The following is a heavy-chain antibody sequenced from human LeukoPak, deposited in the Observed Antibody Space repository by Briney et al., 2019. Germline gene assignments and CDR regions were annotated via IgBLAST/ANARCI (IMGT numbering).Heavy chain of an antibody. D-gene: IGHD1-14*01. Sequence: GGSLRLSCAASGFTFSSYPMSWVRQAPGKGLQWVSAISNGGGSAYYADSVKDRFTISRDNSKSTLYLQMNSLRAEDTAIYYCAARPRMPPRFDYWGQGTLVTVSS. CDR2: ISNGGGSA. J-gene: IGHJ4*02. CDR1: GFTFSSYP. CDR3: AARPRMPPRFDY. V-gene: IGHV3-23*01.